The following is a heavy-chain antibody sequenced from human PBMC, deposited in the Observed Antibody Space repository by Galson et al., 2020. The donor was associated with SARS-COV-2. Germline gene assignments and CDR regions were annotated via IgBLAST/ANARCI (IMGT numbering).Heavy chain of an antibody. CDR3: ATIRTGSGYFDN. Sequence: GESLKISCAGSGLRFSDHYMDWVRQAPGKGLEWVGRSRDKANGHTREYAASVTGRFTISRDASENSLYLQMNSLRTEDTAVYYCATIRTGSGYFDNWGQGTLVTVSS. CDR2: SRDKANGHTR. D-gene: IGHD2-8*02. J-gene: IGHJ4*02. CDR1: GLRFSDHY. V-gene: IGHV3-72*01.